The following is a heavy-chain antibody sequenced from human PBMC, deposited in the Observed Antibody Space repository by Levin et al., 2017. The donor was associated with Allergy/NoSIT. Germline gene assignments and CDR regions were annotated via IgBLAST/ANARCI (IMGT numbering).Heavy chain of an antibody. CDR2: ISDSGGST. J-gene: IGHJ4*02. V-gene: IGHV3-23*01. CDR1: GFTFSSHA. CDR3: AKDRDYDSSGAFDY. Sequence: GESLKISCAASGFTFSSHAMSWVRQAPGKGLEWVSAISDSGGSTYYADSVKGRFTISRDNSKNTLYLQMNSLRAEDTAVYYCAKDRDYDSSGAFDYWGQGTLVTVSS. D-gene: IGHD3-22*01.